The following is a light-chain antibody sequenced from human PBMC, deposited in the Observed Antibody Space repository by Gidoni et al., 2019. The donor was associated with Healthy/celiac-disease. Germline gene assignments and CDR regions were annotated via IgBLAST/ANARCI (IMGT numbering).Light chain of an antibody. CDR1: QSNSSY. CDR3: RQSYSTPPFT. Sequence: DIQITQSPSSMSASVGDRVTITCRASQSNSSYLSLYQQKPGKAPKLLIYAASSLQSGVPSRFSGSGSWTEFTLTISSLQPEDFATDYCRQSYSTPPFTFGHGTKVEIK. CDR2: AAS. J-gene: IGKJ3*01. V-gene: IGKV1-39*01.